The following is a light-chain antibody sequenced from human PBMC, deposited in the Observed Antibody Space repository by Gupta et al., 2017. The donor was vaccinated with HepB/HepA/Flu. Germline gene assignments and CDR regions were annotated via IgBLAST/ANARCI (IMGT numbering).Light chain of an antibody. V-gene: IGKV1-39*01. CDR3: QQSYSTLMYT. CDR1: QSISSY. CDR2: AAS. J-gene: IGKJ2*01. Sequence: DSQMTQSTSSLSASVGDRVTITCRASQSISSYLNWYHQKPGKAPKLLIYAASSWQSGVPSRFSGSGSGKDFPLTISSLQQEDFASYYCQQSYSTLMYTFGQGTKLEIK.